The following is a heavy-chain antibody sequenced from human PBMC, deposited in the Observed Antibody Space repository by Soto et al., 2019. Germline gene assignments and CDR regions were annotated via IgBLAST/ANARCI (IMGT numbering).Heavy chain of an antibody. J-gene: IGHJ4*02. CDR2: IYCDDDK. CDR3: AHSSYYYGSGSHDY. CDR1: GFSLSTSGVG. Sequence: QITLKESGPTLVKPTQTLTLTCTFSGFSLSTSGVGVGWIRQPPGKALEWLALIYCDDDKRYSPSLKSRLTITKDTSKNQVVLTMTNMDPVDTSTYYCAHSSYYYGSGSHDYWGQGTLVTVSS. D-gene: IGHD3-10*01. V-gene: IGHV2-5*02.